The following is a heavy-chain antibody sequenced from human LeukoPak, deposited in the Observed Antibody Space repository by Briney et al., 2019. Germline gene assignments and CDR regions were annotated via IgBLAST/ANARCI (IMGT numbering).Heavy chain of an antibody. CDR1: GGSVSSDSYY. J-gene: IGHJ4*02. Sequence: SETLSLTCTVSGGSVSSDSYYWSWIRQPPGKGLEWIGHIYYSGLTNYNPSLESRVTISVDTSKNQFSLKLSSVTAADTAVYYCARGARAGYNLEPFDYWGQGTLVTVSS. CDR3: ARGARAGYNLEPFDY. D-gene: IGHD5-24*01. V-gene: IGHV4-61*01. CDR2: IYYSGLT.